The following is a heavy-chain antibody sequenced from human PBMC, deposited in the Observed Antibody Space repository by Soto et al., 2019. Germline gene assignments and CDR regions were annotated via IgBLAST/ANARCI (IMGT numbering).Heavy chain of an antibody. V-gene: IGHV3-23*01. Sequence: PGGSLRLSCAASGFTFSSYAMSWVRQAPGKGLEWVSAISGSGGSTYYADSVKGRFTISRDNSKNTLYLQMNSLRAEDTAVYYSAKDQKKYYDFWSGPDAFDIWGQGTMVTVSS. CDR2: ISGSGGST. D-gene: IGHD3-3*01. J-gene: IGHJ3*02. CDR1: GFTFSSYA. CDR3: AKDQKKYYDFWSGPDAFDI.